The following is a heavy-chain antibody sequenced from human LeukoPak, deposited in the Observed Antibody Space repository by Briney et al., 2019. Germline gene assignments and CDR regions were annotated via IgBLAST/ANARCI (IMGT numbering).Heavy chain of an antibody. Sequence: ASVKVSCKASGYAFSSFGINWVRQVPGQGLEWMGWISGHTGNTHYAQSLQGRITVTTDTPTSTAYMELRSLRSDDTAVYYCARGYCSGAGCSKPTFFDYWGQGTQVTVSS. CDR1: GYAFSSFG. D-gene: IGHD2-15*01. V-gene: IGHV1-18*01. J-gene: IGHJ4*02. CDR2: ISGHTGNT. CDR3: ARGYCSGAGCSKPTFFDY.